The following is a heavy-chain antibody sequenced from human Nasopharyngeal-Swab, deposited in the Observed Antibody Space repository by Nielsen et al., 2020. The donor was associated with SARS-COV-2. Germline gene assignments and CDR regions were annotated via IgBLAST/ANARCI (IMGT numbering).Heavy chain of an antibody. V-gene: IGHV4-31*03. CDR3: ARNPYYYDSKEGWFDP. J-gene: IGHJ5*02. CDR2: IYYSGST. D-gene: IGHD3-22*01. Sequence: LRLSCTVSGGSISSGGYYWSWIRQHPGKGLEWIGYIYYSGSTYYNPSLKSRVTISVDTSKNQFSLKLSSVTAADTAVYYCARNPYYYDSKEGWFDPWGQGTLGTVSS. CDR1: GGSISSGGYY.